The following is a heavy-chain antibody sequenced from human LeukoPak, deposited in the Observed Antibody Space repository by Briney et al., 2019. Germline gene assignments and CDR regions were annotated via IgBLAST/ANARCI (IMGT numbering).Heavy chain of an antibody. CDR2: IYNSGST. J-gene: IGHJ4*02. Sequence: PSETLSLTCTVSGGSISNYYWSWIRQPPGKGLEWIAYIYNSGSTNYNPSLKSRVTISVDTSKNQFSLKLSPVTAADTAVYYCARAWATDYFDYWGQGTLVTVSS. CDR1: GGSISNYY. V-gene: IGHV4-59*01. CDR3: ARAWATDYFDY.